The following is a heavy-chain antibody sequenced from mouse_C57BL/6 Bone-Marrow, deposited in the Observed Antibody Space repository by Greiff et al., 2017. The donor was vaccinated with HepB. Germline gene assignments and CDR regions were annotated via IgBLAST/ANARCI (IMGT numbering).Heavy chain of an antibody. Sequence: VQLQQSGPVLVKPGASVKMSCKASGYTFTDYYMNWVKQSLGKSLEWIGVINPYNGGTSYNQKFKGKATLTVDKSSSTAYMELNSLTSEDSAVYYCARVNYSNPAWFAYWGQGTLVTVSA. CDR2: INPYNGGT. V-gene: IGHV1-19*01. D-gene: IGHD2-5*01. CDR3: ARVNYSNPAWFAY. CDR1: GYTFTDYY. J-gene: IGHJ3*01.